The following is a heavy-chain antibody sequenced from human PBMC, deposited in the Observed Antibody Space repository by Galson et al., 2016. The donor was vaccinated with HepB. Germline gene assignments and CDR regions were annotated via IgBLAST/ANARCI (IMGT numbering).Heavy chain of an antibody. CDR3: AKDTVGGIHDSFDM. V-gene: IGHV3-9*01. Sequence: SLRLSCAASGFIFGDYAMHWVRQAPGKGLEWVSGITWNSARKGYADSVKGRVIISRDNAKKSLYLQMNSLRPEDTALYFCAKDTVGGIHDSFDMWGQGTMVTVSS. CDR1: GFIFGDYA. CDR2: ITWNSARK. J-gene: IGHJ3*02. D-gene: IGHD3-16*01.